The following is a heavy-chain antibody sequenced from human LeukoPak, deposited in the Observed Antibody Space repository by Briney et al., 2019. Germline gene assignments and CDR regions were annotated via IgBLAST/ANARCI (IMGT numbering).Heavy chain of an antibody. CDR2: IYSVNT. CDR1: GFTLSSNS. J-gene: IGHJ4*02. V-gene: IGHV3-53*01. CDR3: ARRAGAYSHPYDY. D-gene: IGHD4/OR15-4a*01. Sequence: PGGSLRLSCTVSGFTLSSNSMSWVRQAPGKGVEWVSFIYSVNTHYSDSVKGRFTISRDNSKNTLYIQMNSLRAEDTAVYYCARRAGAYSHPYDYWGQGTLVTVSS.